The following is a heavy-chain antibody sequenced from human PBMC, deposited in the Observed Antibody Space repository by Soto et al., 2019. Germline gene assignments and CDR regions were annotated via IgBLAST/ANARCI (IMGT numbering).Heavy chain of an antibody. CDR3: AKSNLYCSSTNCFGVDY. V-gene: IGHV3-7*01. Sequence: EVQVVESGGGLVQPGGSLRLSCAASGFIFSNYWMSWVRQAPGKGLEWVANIKQDGSEKHYVDSVKGRFTISRDNADNSLYQKMNSLRAVDTAVYYCAKSNLYCSSTNCFGVDYWGQGTLVTFSS. CDR1: GFIFSNYW. J-gene: IGHJ4*02. D-gene: IGHD2-2*01. CDR2: IKQDGSEK.